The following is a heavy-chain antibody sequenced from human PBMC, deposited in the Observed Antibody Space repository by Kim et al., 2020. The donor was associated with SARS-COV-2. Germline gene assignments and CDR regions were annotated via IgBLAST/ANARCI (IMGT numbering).Heavy chain of an antibody. D-gene: IGHD2-2*02. Sequence: GGSLRLSCAASGFTFSSYAMSWVRQAPGKGLEWVSAISGSGGSTYYADSVKGRFTISRDNSKNTLYLQMNSLRAEDTAVYYCAKSPERQDIVVVPAAISLGYWGQGTLVTVSS. CDR3: AKSPERQDIVVVPAAISLGY. V-gene: IGHV3-23*01. J-gene: IGHJ4*02. CDR1: GFTFSSYA. CDR2: ISGSGGST.